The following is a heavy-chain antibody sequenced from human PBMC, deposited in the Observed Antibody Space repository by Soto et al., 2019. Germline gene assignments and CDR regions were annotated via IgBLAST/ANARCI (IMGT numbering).Heavy chain of an antibody. V-gene: IGHV3-30-3*01. D-gene: IGHD3-16*02. Sequence: QVQLVESGGGVVQPGRSLRLSCAASGLTFSSYAMHWVRQAPGKGLEWVAVISYDGSNKYYADSVKGRFTISRDNSKNTLYLQMNSLRAEDTAVYYCARDSFGMDVWGQGTTVTVSS. CDR1: GLTFSSYA. CDR2: ISYDGSNK. CDR3: ARDSFGMDV. J-gene: IGHJ6*02.